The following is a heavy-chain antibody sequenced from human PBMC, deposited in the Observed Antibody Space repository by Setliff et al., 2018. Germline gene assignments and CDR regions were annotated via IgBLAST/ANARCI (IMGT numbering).Heavy chain of an antibody. D-gene: IGHD3-10*01. V-gene: IGHV4-59*08. CDR2: FYHSGST. Sequence: SETLSLTCNVSGGPISSYNWTWIRQPPGKGLEWMGYFYHSGSTNYNPSLKGRVTMTSDTSRNQLSLMLTSVSAADTAIYYCARSSYYASGNSHNYYMDVCGKGTAVTVSS. CDR1: GGPISSYN. J-gene: IGHJ6*03. CDR3: ARSSYYASGNSHNYYMDV.